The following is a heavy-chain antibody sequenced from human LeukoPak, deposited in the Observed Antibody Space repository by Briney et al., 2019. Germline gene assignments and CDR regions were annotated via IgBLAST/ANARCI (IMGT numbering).Heavy chain of an antibody. CDR2: IWYDGSNK. Sequence: PGRSLRLSCAASGFTFSSYGMHWVRQAPGKGLEWVAVIWYDGSNKYYADSVKGRFTISRDNSKNTLYLQMNSLRAEDTAVYYCARERWTYDSSGYYEYWGQGTLVTVSS. V-gene: IGHV3-33*01. CDR3: ARERWTYDSSGYYEY. CDR1: GFTFSSYG. D-gene: IGHD3-22*01. J-gene: IGHJ4*02.